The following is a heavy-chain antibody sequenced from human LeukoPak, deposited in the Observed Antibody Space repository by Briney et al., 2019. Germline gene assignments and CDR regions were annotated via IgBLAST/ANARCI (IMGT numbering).Heavy chain of an antibody. D-gene: IGHD7-27*01. V-gene: IGHV3-69-1*01. J-gene: IGHJ4*02. Sequence: GGSLRLSCAASGFTFSDYPMNWVRQTPGKGLEWVSYISSTGVIYYADSVRGRFSISRDNAMNSVYMQMNSLRAEDTALYYCAIDHNWGFDYWGRGTLVTVSS. CDR2: ISSTGVI. CDR3: AIDHNWGFDY. CDR1: GFTFSDYP.